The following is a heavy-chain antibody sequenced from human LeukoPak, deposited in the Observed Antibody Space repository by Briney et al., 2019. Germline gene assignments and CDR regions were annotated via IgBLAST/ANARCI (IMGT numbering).Heavy chain of an antibody. CDR2: IYYSGST. CDR1: GGSISSGDYY. Sequence: SETLSLTCTVSGGSISSGDYYWSWIRQPPGKGLEWFGYIYYSGSTYYNPSLKSRVTISVDTSKNQFSLKLSSVTAADTAVYYCASYGSGSYYMRYFDYWGQGTLVTVSS. D-gene: IGHD1-26*01. J-gene: IGHJ4*02. V-gene: IGHV4-30-4*08. CDR3: ASYGSGSYYMRYFDY.